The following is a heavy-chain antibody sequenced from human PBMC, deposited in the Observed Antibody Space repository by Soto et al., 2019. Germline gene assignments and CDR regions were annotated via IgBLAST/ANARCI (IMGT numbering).Heavy chain of an antibody. J-gene: IGHJ2*01. CDR1: GYTFTNYD. V-gene: IGHV1-8*01. D-gene: IGHD6-19*01. Sequence: QVQLVQSGAEVKKPGASVKVSCKASGYTFTNYDSNWVRQATGQGLEWMGRMNPNSGNTGYAQKFQGRVTMTRNTSITTAYMELSSLRSEDTAVYYCARRPSSGWSWYFDLWGRGTLVTVSS. CDR3: ARRPSSGWSWYFDL. CDR2: MNPNSGNT.